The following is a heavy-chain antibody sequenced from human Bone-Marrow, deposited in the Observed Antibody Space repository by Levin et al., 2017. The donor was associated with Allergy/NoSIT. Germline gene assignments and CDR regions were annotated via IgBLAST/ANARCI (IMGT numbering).Heavy chain of an antibody. D-gene: IGHD5/OR15-5a*01. CDR1: GFSLSTTGMC. CDR2: IDWDDDK. Sequence: SGPTLVKPTQTLTLTCTFSGFSLSTTGMCVSWVRQPPGKALEWLALIDWDDDKYYSTSLETRLTISQDASKNQVVLTMTNMDPVDTATYFCVHMCRLDYGDFWGQGTLVTVSS. CDR3: VHMCRLDYGDF. V-gene: IGHV2-70*12. J-gene: IGHJ4*02.